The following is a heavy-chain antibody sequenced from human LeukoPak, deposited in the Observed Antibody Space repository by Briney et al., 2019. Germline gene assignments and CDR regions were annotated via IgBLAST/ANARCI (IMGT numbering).Heavy chain of an antibody. D-gene: IGHD1-7*01. CDR1: GFTFSSYA. CDR3: ARDGISNWNYFFVHYYYMDV. CDR2: ISYDGSNK. J-gene: IGHJ6*03. Sequence: GGSLRLSCAASGFTFSSYAMHWVRQAPGKGLEWVAVISYDGSNKYYADSVKGRFTISRDNSKNTLYLQMNSLRAEDTAVYYCARDGISNWNYFFVHYYYMDVWGKGTTVTVSS. V-gene: IGHV3-30*04.